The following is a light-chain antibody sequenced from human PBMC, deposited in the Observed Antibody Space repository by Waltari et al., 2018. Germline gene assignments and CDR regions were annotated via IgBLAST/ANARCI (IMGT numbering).Light chain of an antibody. CDR1: QSVNSW. CDR3: QQYNSYSRT. J-gene: IGKJ2*01. V-gene: IGKV1-5*03. CDR2: KAS. Sequence: DIQMTQSPSTLSASVGARVTITCRASQSVNSWLAWFQQKRGKAPKLLIYKASTLESGVPSRFSGSGSGTEFTLTISSLQPDDFATYYCQQYNSYSRTFGQGTKLEIK.